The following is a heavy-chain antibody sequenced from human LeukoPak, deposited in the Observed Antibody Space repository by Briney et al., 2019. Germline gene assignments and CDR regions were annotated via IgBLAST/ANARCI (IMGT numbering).Heavy chain of an antibody. Sequence: GWSLTLSCATSGFTFGSYAMHWVRQAPGKGLEWVAIIAHDETNRFYADSVRGRSTISRDNSMNTLYLRMNSLRPEDTAVYFCASDLTPGAPDYFDYWGQGTLVTVSS. D-gene: IGHD3-9*01. J-gene: IGHJ4*02. CDR1: GFTFGSYA. CDR3: ASDLTPGAPDYFDY. V-gene: IGHV3-30*04. CDR2: IAHDETNR.